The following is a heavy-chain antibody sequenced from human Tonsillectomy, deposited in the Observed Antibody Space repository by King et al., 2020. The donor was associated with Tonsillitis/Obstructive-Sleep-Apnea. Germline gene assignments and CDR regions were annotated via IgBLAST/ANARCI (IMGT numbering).Heavy chain of an antibody. J-gene: IGHJ4*02. D-gene: IGHD6-19*01. CDR1: GYTFTAYY. CDR3: AREVAGILDYFDY. Sequence: VQLVQSGAEVKKPGASVKVSCKASGYTFTAYYMHWVRQAPGQGLEWMGRINPNRGGTNYAQEFQGRGTMTRDTSISTAYMELSRLRSDDTVVYYCAREVAGILDYFDYWGQGTLVTVSS. CDR2: INPNRGGT. V-gene: IGHV1-2*05.